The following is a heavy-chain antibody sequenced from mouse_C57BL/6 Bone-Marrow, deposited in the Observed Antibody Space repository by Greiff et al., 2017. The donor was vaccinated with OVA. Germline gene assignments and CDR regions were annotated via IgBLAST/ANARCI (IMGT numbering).Heavy chain of an antibody. D-gene: IGHD1-1*01. CDR1: GYTFTSYW. V-gene: IGHV1-53*01. Sequence: VQLQQPGTELVKPGASVKLSCKASGYTFTSYWMHWVKQRPGQGLEWIGNINPSNGGTNYNEKFKSKATLTVDKSSSTAYMQLSSLTSEDSAVYYCARSDITTVVAPYYYAMDYWGQGTSVTVSS. CDR3: ARSDITTVVAPYYYAMDY. J-gene: IGHJ4*01. CDR2: INPSNGGT.